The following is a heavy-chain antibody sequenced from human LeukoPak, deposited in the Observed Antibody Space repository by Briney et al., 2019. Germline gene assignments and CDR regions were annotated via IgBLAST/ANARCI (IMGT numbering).Heavy chain of an antibody. Sequence: SETLSLTCTVSGSSMSSDYYWGWIRQPPGKGLEWIGSISDSGSAYYNPSLKSRVTISVDTSKDQFSLKLNSVTAADTAVYYCARDRLRWPKIDYWGQGTLVTVSS. CDR2: ISDSGSA. CDR1: GSSMSSDYY. V-gene: IGHV4-38-2*02. J-gene: IGHJ4*02. D-gene: IGHD4-23*01. CDR3: ARDRLRWPKIDY.